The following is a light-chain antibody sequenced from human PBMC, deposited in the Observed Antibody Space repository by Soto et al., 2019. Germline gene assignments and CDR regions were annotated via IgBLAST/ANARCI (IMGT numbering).Light chain of an antibody. CDR1: HSVSSSY. CDR2: GAS. Sequence: EIVLTQSPGTLSLSPGERATLSCRASHSVSSSYLAWYQQKPGQAPRLLIYGASSRATGIPDRFSGSGSGTDFTLTISRLEPEDFAVYYCQQYGSLPGTFGQGTKVDI. J-gene: IGKJ1*01. V-gene: IGKV3-20*01. CDR3: QQYGSLPGT.